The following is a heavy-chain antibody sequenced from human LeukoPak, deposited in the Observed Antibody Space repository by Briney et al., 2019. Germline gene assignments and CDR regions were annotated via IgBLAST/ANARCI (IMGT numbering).Heavy chain of an antibody. CDR1: GGSFSSYV. V-gene: IGHV1-69*04. CDR3: ARVTSRYDFWSGSYGPNWFDP. J-gene: IGHJ5*02. D-gene: IGHD3-3*01. CDR2: IIPVLGVS. Sequence: ASVEVSCKASGGSFSSYVVTWVRQAPGQGLEWMGRIIPVLGVSNFAQKFQGRVTITADESTSTAYMELRSLRSDDTAVYYCARVTSRYDFWSGSYGPNWFDPWGQGTLVTVSS.